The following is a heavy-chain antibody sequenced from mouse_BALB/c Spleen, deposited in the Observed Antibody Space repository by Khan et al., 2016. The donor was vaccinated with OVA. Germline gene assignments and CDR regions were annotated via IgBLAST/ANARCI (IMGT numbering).Heavy chain of an antibody. V-gene: IGHV1S81*02. CDR1: GSTLTGYG. D-gene: IGHD2-1*01. CDR2: INPSNGRT. Sequence: VQLQQPGAERVNPGASVNLSCKASGSTLTGYGMHWGKKRPGQGLEWMGEINPSNGRTNYNEKFKSKATLTVDKSSSTAYMQLSSPTSEDSAVYYCARLLINFDYWGQGTTLTVSS. CDR3: ARLLINFDY. J-gene: IGHJ2*01.